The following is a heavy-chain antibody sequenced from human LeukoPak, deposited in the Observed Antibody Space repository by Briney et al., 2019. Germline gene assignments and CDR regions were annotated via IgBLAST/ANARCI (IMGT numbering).Heavy chain of an antibody. D-gene: IGHD2-15*01. CDR1: GGSISSSSYY. J-gene: IGHJ6*03. V-gene: IGHV4-39*07. CDR2: IYYSGST. Sequence: SETLSLTCTVSGGSISSSSYYWGWIRQPPGKGLEWIGSIYYSGSTYYNPSLKSRVTISVDTSKNQFSLKLSSVTAADTAVYYCARVLGCSGGSCYFGYYYYYMDVWGKGTTVTVSS. CDR3: ARVLGCSGGSCYFGYYYYYMDV.